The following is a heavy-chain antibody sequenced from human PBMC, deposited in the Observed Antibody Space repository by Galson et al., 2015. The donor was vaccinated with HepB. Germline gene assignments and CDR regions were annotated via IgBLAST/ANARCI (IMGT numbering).Heavy chain of an antibody. CDR1: GFSFSSFG. D-gene: IGHD3-3*01. V-gene: IGHV3-30*02. Sequence: SLRLSCAASGFSFSSFGMHWVRQAPGKGLEWVAFIRYDETNKYYVDSVKGRFTISRDNSKNTLYLQMNSLKAEDTAVYYCAKDLEYIAWSNKFGSWGQGTLVTVSS. J-gene: IGHJ4*02. CDR2: IRYDETNK. CDR3: AKDLEYIAWSNKFGS.